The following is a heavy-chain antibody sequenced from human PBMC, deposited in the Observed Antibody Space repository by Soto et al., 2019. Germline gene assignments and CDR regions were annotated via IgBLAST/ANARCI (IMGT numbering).Heavy chain of an antibody. Sequence: PGGSLRLSCAASGFTFTSYDMHWVRQSPGEGLEWMALILHDGSAEYYADSVKGRFTISRDNSRSTLYLQMNSLRAEDTAVYYCARSRDGYSFYFYYGMDGWGQGTTVTVSS. CDR2: ILHDGSAE. J-gene: IGHJ6*02. CDR3: ARSRDGYSFYFYYGMDG. V-gene: IGHV3-30*03. D-gene: IGHD4-4*01. CDR1: GFTFTSYD.